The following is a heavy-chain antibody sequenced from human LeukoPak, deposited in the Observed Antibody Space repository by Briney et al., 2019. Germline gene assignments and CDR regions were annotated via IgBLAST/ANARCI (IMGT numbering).Heavy chain of an antibody. Sequence: ASVKVSCKASGYTFTNYGISWVRQAPGQGLEWMGWIGAHSGDTNYAQKFQGRVTMTTETSMSTAYMELRSLRSDDTAVYYCARDTGIAVAGYYFDYWGQGTLVTVSS. V-gene: IGHV1-18*01. D-gene: IGHD6-19*01. CDR3: ARDTGIAVAGYYFDY. J-gene: IGHJ4*02. CDR1: GYTFTNYG. CDR2: IGAHSGDT.